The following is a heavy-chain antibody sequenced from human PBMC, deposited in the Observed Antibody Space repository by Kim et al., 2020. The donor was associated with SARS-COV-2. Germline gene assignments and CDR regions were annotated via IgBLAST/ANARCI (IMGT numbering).Heavy chain of an antibody. CDR1: GGSITNGDYY. CDR2: IYSSGRT. Sequence: SETLSLTCTVSGGSITNGDYYWTWIRQPPGKGLEWIGYIYSSGRTDYNPTLESRVTISVDTSLNQFSLRLSSVTAADTAVYYCARADYYGSGHFYYAMDVWGQGTTVTVSS. J-gene: IGHJ6*02. V-gene: IGHV4-30-4*02. CDR3: ARADYYGSGHFYYAMDV. D-gene: IGHD3-10*01.